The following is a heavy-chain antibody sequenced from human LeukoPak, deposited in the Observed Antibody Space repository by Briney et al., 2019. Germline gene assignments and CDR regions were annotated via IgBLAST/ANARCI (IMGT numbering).Heavy chain of an antibody. Sequence: SQTLSLTCTVSGGSISSGDYYWSWIRQPPGKGLEWIGYIYYRGSTYYNPSLKSRVTISVDTSKNHFSLKLSSVTAADTAVYYCARDYDFWSGTRRDAFDIWGQGTMVTVSS. CDR1: GGSISSGDYY. D-gene: IGHD3-3*01. V-gene: IGHV4-30-4*08. J-gene: IGHJ3*02. CDR2: IYYRGST. CDR3: ARDYDFWSGTRRDAFDI.